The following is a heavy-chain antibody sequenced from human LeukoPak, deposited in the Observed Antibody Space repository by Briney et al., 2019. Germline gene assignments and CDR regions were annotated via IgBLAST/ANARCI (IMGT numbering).Heavy chain of an antibody. CDR2: LSNSRSSI. Sequence: PGGSLRLSCAASVVTFSTYSINWGRQAPGKGLEWGSSLSNSRSSIYYAASVKGRFTISRDNSKNPLYLQMNSLSAEATAVYYCAKEGAYGDYEPIYFQHWGQGTLVTVSS. J-gene: IGHJ1*01. D-gene: IGHD4-17*01. CDR1: VVTFSTYS. V-gene: IGHV3-21*01. CDR3: AKEGAYGDYEPIYFQH.